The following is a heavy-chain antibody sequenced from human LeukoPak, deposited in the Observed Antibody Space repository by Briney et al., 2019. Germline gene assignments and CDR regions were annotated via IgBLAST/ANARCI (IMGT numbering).Heavy chain of an antibody. D-gene: IGHD2-21*01. CDR3: VAAQVIGRAH. Sequence: SETLSLTCAVYGGSFSGNYWCWVRRPPGKGLEWIGEIKHTGRTTYNPSLKSRVSMSLDTSKNEFSLRLKSVTAADTAVYYCVAAQVIGRAHWGQGTLVTVSS. J-gene: IGHJ4*02. CDR1: GGSFSGNY. CDR2: IKHTGRT. V-gene: IGHV4-34*01.